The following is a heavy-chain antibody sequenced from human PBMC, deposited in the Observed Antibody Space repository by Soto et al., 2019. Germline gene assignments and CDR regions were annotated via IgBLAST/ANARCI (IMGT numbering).Heavy chain of an antibody. CDR2: ISGSGGST. Sequence: EVQLLESGGGLVQPGGSLRLSCAASGFTFSSYAMSWVRQAPGKGLEWVSAISGSGGSTYYADSVKGRFTISRDNSKNTLYLQMNRLRAEDTAVYYCAKGVSSGWNREDYWGQGTLVTVSS. J-gene: IGHJ4*02. V-gene: IGHV3-23*01. D-gene: IGHD6-19*01. CDR3: AKGVSSGWNREDY. CDR1: GFTFSSYA.